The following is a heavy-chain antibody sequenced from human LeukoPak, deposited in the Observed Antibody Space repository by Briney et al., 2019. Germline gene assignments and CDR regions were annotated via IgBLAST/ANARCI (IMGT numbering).Heavy chain of an antibody. V-gene: IGHV3-48*01. CDR2: ISSSSSTI. CDR1: GFTFSSYS. D-gene: IGHD3-22*01. CDR3: AREGGYSYYFDY. J-gene: IGHJ4*02. Sequence: GGSLRLSCAASGFTFSSYSMNWVRQAPGKGLEWVSCISSSSSTIYYADSVKGRFTISRDNAKNSLYLQMNSLRAEDTAVYYCAREGGYSYYFDYWGQGTLVTVSS.